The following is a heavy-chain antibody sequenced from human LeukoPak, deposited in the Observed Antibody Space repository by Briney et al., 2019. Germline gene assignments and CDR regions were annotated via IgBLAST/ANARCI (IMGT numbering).Heavy chain of an antibody. CDR2: ISYDGSNK. CDR1: GFTFSSYA. D-gene: IGHD3-22*01. J-gene: IGHJ4*02. CDR3: ARDERVHYDSSGYYWVDY. Sequence: PGGSLRLSCAASGFTFSSYAMHWVRQAPGKGLEWVAVISYDGSNKYYADSVKGRFTISRDNSKNTLYLQMNSLRAEDTAVYYCARDERVHYDSSGYYWVDYWGQGTLVTVSS. V-gene: IGHV3-30*04.